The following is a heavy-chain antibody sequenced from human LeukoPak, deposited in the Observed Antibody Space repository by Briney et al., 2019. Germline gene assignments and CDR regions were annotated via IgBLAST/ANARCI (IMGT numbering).Heavy chain of an antibody. CDR3: TTGRQD. CDR1: GFTVSSNY. V-gene: IGHV3-30-3*01. Sequence: GSLRLSCAASGFTVSSNYMSWVRQAPGKGLEWVSVISYDGSNKYYADSVKGRFTISRDNSKNTLYLQMNSLKTEDTAVYYCTTGRQDWGQGTLVTVSS. CDR2: ISYDGSNK. J-gene: IGHJ4*02.